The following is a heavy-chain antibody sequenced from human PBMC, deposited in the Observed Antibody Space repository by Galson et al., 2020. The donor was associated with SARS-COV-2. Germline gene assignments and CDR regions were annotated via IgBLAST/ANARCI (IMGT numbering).Heavy chain of an antibody. Sequence: GESLKISCAASGFTFNKYFMNWVRQAPGKGLEWVSSLSSDSSYEYNEDSVKGRFTISRDNAKNLLYLEMKSLRAEDSAIYYCARGGRGYSYGRLTGADAFDIWGQGTVVTVSS. CDR2: LSSDSSYE. J-gene: IGHJ3*02. V-gene: IGHV3-21*01. CDR1: GFTFNKYF. CDR3: ARGGRGYSYGRLTGADAFDI. D-gene: IGHD5-18*01.